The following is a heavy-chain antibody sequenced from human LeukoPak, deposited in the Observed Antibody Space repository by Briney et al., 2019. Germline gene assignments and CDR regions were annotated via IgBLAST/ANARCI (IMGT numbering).Heavy chain of an antibody. J-gene: IGHJ4*02. CDR3: ARNRTGTFDF. Sequence: ASVKVSCKASGYSFRDYGINWVRQAPGQGLEWMGWISSDSYDTKYEQKLHGRVTMTTDTSTCTAYMELRSLRSDDTAVYYCARNRTGTFDFWGQGTLVTVSS. V-gene: IGHV1-18*01. CDR1: GYSFRDYG. D-gene: IGHD3-10*01. CDR2: ISSDSYDT.